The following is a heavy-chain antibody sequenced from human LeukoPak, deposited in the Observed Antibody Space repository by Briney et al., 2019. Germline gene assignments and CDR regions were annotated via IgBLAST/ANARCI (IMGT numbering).Heavy chain of an antibody. CDR3: ATGLLLYYFDY. CDR2: IFYSGST. V-gene: IGHV4-39*07. D-gene: IGHD2-15*01. J-gene: IGHJ4*02. CDR1: GGSISTSNYY. Sequence: SETLSLTCTVSGGSISTSNYYWGWLRQPPGKGLEWIGNIFYSGSTYYSPSLKSRVTISLDTSKNQFSLKLRSVTAADTAVYYCATGLLLYYFDYWGQGTLVTVSS.